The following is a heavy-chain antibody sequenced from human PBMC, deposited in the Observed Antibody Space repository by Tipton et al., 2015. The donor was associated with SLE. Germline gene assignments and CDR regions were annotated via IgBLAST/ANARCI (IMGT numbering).Heavy chain of an antibody. CDR3: ARERDKYDSSGYHYSGFDI. V-gene: IGHV4-61*02. CDR1: GDSVSSGNYY. J-gene: IGHJ3*02. D-gene: IGHD3-22*01. Sequence: TLSLTCSVSGDSVSSGNYYWSWIRQPAGKGLEWIGRIYSTESTKYNPSLKSRVTISVDTSKNQFSLKLNSVTAADTAGYYCARERDKYDSSGYHYSGFDIWGQGTKVTVSS. CDR2: IYSTEST.